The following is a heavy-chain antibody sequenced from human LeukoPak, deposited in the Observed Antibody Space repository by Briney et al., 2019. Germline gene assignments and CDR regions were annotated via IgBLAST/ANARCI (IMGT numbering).Heavy chain of an antibody. CDR3: AIWVVTATAEYFQH. CDR2: IYTSGST. D-gene: IGHD2-21*02. CDR1: GGSISSYY. J-gene: IGHJ1*01. V-gene: IGHV4-4*09. Sequence: SETLSLTCTVSGGSISSYYWSWIRQPPGKGLEWIGYIYTSGSTNYNPSLKSRVTISVDTSKNQFSLKPSSVTAADTAVYYCAIWVVTATAEYFQHWGQGTPVTVSS.